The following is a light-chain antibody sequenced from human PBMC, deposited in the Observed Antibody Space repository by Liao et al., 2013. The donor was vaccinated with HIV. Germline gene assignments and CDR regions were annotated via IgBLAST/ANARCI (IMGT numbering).Light chain of an antibody. V-gene: IGLV3-1*01. J-gene: IGLJ1*01. CDR2: QDS. CDR3: QVWDSSTANLYV. Sequence: SYALTQPPSMSVSPGQTASITCSGDKLDTIYASYCQRGPGLSPVLVIYQDSKRPSGIPERISGSNSGNTATLTISWVEAGDEADYYCQVWDSSTANLYVFGPGTKLTVL. CDR1: KLDTIY.